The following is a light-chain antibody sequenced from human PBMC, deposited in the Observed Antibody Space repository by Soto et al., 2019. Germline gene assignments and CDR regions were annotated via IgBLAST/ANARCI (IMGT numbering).Light chain of an antibody. J-gene: IGKJ1*01. CDR3: QQNNSYWT. V-gene: IGKV1-5*01. CDR2: NVF. Sequence: DILMAQSPSTLSASVGDRVTITCRASQSVSSGLSCYQQKPVKAPKLVIYNVFSLATVFPSRVSGSGSGTEFTLTISRLQPDDFATYCCQQNNSYWTFGQGTKVDIK. CDR1: QSVSSG.